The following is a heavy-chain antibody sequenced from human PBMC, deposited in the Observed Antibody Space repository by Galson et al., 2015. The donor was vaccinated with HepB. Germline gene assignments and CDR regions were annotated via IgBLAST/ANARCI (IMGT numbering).Heavy chain of an antibody. CDR2: ISYDGTNK. J-gene: IGHJ4*02. Sequence: SLRLSCAASGFTFNRYAMHWLRQAPGKGLEWVAAISYDGTNKHYAESVKGRFTISRANSRKTLFLQKSSLKTDDTAVYYCARGREGAYDFWSGYFDTDHWGRGTLVTVSS. CDR3: ARGREGAYDFWSGYFDTDH. D-gene: IGHD3-3*01. CDR1: GFTFNRYA. V-gene: IGHV3-30-3*01.